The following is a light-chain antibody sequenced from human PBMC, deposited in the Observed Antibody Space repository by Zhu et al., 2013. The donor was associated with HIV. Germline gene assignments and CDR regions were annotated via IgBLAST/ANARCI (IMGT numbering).Light chain of an antibody. Sequence: QSALTQPASVSGSPGQSITVSCTGTSNDVGSYILVSWYQQHPGKAPKVMIYEGSKRPSGVSNRFSGSKSGNTASLTISGLQAEDEADYYCSSYTTSTTLVFGGGTKLTVL. CDR1: SNDVGSYIL. J-gene: IGLJ2*01. CDR2: EGS. V-gene: IGLV2-14*02. CDR3: SSYTTSTTLV.